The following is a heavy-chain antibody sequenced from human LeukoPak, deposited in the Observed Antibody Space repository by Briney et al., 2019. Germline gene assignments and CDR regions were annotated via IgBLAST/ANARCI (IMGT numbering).Heavy chain of an antibody. CDR3: ARYPDFYYAMDV. Sequence: PGGSLRLSCAASGFTVSRNFMTWVRQAPGKGLEWVSVVCSGGTTYYADSVKGRFTISRDISKNTLYLQMNSLRGEDTAIYYCARYPDFYYAMDVWGQGTTVTVSS. J-gene: IGHJ6*02. CDR2: VCSGGTT. V-gene: IGHV3-53*01. CDR1: GFTVSRNF. D-gene: IGHD3-16*02.